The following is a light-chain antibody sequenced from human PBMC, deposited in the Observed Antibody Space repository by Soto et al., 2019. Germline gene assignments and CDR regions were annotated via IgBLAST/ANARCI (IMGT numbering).Light chain of an antibody. Sequence: PGERATLSCRASQTVDSTYLAWYQQKPGQAPRLLIYRASTRAAGVPDRFSGSGSGTDFTLTISKLDPEDFAVYYYQQYDTSPPLYTFGQGTKLEIK. CDR3: QQYDTSPPLYT. V-gene: IGKV3-20*01. J-gene: IGKJ2*01. CDR2: RAS. CDR1: QTVDSTY.